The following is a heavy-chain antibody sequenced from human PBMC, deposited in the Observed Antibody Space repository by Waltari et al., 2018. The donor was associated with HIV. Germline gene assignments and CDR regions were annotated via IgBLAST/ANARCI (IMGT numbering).Heavy chain of an antibody. Sequence: VRLVESGGGLVRPGGALRLSCTVSGFTVGNSSMTWVRHASGKGLGGVATGYSDGTTVYADSVKGRFSTSRDTSKNILHLLMDSLRVDDTAVYYCAREVFYYDNSGHPGWFDPWGQGTLVAVSS. V-gene: IGHV3-66*01. D-gene: IGHD3-22*01. J-gene: IGHJ5*02. CDR2: GYSDGTT. CDR1: GFTVGNSS. CDR3: AREVFYYDNSGHPGWFDP.